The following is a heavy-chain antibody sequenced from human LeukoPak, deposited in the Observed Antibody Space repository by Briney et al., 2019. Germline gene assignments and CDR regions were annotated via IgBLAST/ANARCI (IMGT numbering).Heavy chain of an antibody. Sequence: GESLRLSCAASGFTFSDYYMTWIRQAPGKGLEWVSYISSSGSTTYYADSVKGRFTISRDNAKNSLYLQMNSLRAEDTAVYYCTSSAAYYSYWGQGTLVTVSS. CDR1: GFTFSDYY. CDR2: ISSSGSTT. J-gene: IGHJ4*02. CDR3: TSSAAYYSY. D-gene: IGHD4/OR15-4a*01. V-gene: IGHV3-11*01.